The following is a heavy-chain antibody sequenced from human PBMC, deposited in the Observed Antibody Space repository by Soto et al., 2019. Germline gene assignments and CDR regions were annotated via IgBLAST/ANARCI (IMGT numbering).Heavy chain of an antibody. CDR2: INGHGTST. V-gene: IGHV3-74*01. Sequence: EVRLEEAGGGLFQPGGSLTLSCAASGFNFSDYWMHWVRQVPGKGLMWVARINGHGTSTSHADSVKGRFTISRDNVKNTVYLQMNTLRAEDTAVYYCARVWSYNRDYWGQGALVTVSS. CDR1: GFNFSDYW. J-gene: IGHJ4*02. CDR3: ARVWSYNRDY. D-gene: IGHD1-1*01.